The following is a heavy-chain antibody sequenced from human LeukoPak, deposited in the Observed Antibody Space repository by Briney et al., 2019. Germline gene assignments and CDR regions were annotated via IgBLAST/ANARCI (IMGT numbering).Heavy chain of an antibody. D-gene: IGHD4-11*01. CDR2: INWNGGST. V-gene: IGHV3-20*04. CDR1: GFTFDDYG. Sequence: GGSLRLSCAASGFTFDDYGMSWVRQAPGKGLEWVSGINWNGGSTGYADSVKGRFTISRDNAKNSLYLQMSSLRAEDTAVYYCTRVEETATTAAIIRKYSYYYYYMDVWGKGNTVTVSS. CDR3: TRVEETATTAAIIRKYSYYYYYMDV. J-gene: IGHJ6*03.